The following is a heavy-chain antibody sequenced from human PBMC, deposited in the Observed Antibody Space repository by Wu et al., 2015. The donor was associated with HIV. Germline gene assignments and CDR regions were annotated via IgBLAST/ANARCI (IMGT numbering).Heavy chain of an antibody. CDR3: ARDSCSGGSCYLSEF. V-gene: IGHV1-18*01. D-gene: IGHD2-15*01. Sequence: QVQLVQSGAEVKKPGSSVKVSCKASGGTFSSYAISWVRQAPGQGLEWMGWISAYDGNTNYAQKLQGRVTMTTDTSTSTVYMELRSLRSDDTAVYYCARDSCSGGSCYLSEFWGQGTLVTVSS. CDR2: ISAYDGNT. CDR1: GGTFSSYA. J-gene: IGHJ4*02.